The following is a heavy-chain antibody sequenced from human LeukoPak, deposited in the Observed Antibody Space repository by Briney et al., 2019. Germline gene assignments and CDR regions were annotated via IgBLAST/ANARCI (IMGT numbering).Heavy chain of an antibody. CDR1: GGSINRSSYY. V-gene: IGHV4-39*07. CDR2: IFYGGST. CDR3: ARERSKHNSYWYDAFDI. Sequence: SETLSLTCTVSGGSINRSSYYWGWIRQSPGKGLEWIGSIFYGGSTYYNPSLKSRVTISVDTSKNQFSLKLRSVTAADTAVYFCARERSKHNSYWYDAFDIWGQGALVTVSS. D-gene: IGHD6-13*01. J-gene: IGHJ4*02.